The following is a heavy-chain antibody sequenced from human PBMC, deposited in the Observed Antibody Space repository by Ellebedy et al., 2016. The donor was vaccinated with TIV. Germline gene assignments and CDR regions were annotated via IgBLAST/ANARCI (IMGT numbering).Heavy chain of an antibody. CDR3: ARHRGVSPRYYYMDV. D-gene: IGHD3-10*01. Sequence: GESLKISCKGSGDSFSMYWIGWVRQVPGTGLEWMGIIYPGDSQTTYSPSFEGQVTMSADKSSNTAYLQWSNLKASDTAMYYCARHRGVSPRYYYMDVWGKGTPVTVS. V-gene: IGHV5-51*01. CDR1: GDSFSMYW. J-gene: IGHJ6*03. CDR2: IYPGDSQT.